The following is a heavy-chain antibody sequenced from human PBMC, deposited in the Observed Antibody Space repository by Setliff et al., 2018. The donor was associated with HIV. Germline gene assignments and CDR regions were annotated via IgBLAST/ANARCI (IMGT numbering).Heavy chain of an antibody. J-gene: IGHJ4*02. CDR2: VFYSGST. V-gene: IGHV4-39*07. CDR3: ARLVRGSSGHYFDY. D-gene: IGHD3-10*01. CDR1: GVTFSSNNYY. Sequence: SETLSLTCAVSGVTFSSNNYYWGWIRQPPGKGLEWIGTVFYSGSTSYSPPLKSRVTISVDTSKNQFSLKLKSVTAADTALYYCARLVRGSSGHYFDYWGQGKLVTAPQ.